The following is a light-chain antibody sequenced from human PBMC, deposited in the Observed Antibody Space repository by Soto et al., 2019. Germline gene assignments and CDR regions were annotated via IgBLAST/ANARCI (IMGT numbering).Light chain of an antibody. J-gene: IGLJ1*01. Sequence: QSVLTQPASVSGSPGQSVTISCTGSSSDVGGYNYVSWYQQHPGKAPKLLIYEVSNRPSGVSNRFSGSKSGNTASLTISGLQAEDDADYYCSSRSSDITYVFGTGTKVTV. CDR3: SSRSSDITYV. CDR1: SSDVGGYNY. V-gene: IGLV2-14*01. CDR2: EVS.